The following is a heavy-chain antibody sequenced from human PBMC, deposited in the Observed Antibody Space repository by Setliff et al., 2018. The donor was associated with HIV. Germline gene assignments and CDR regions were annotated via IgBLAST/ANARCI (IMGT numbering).Heavy chain of an antibody. CDR1: GGSLNRYY. CDR2: IFYSGGT. J-gene: IGHJ4*02. CDR3: VQSSDSYYYFDY. V-gene: IGHV4-59*12. D-gene: IGHD1-26*01. Sequence: SETLSLTCSVSGGSLNRYYWSWIRQAPGKGLEWLGYIFYSGGTNYNSHPSLKSRVSILVDTSTNQFSLKLSSVTAADTAVYYCVQSSDSYYYFDYWGQGALVTVSS.